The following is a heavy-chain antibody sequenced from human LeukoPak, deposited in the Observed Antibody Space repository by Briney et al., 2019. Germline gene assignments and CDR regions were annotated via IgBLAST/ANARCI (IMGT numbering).Heavy chain of an antibody. D-gene: IGHD3-10*01. Sequence: GGSLRLSCAASGFTFSDYYMSWIRQAPGKGLEWVSYISSSGSTIYYADSVKGRFTISRDNAKNSLYLQMNSLRAEDTAVYYCARASYGSGSYYVGANWFDPWGQGTLVTVSS. CDR2: ISSSGSTI. CDR3: ARASYGSGSYYVGANWFDP. CDR1: GFTFSDYY. V-gene: IGHV3-11*01. J-gene: IGHJ5*02.